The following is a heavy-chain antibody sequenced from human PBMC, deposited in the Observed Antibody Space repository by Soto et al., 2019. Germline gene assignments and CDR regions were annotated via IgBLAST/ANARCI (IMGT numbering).Heavy chain of an antibody. CDR3: ASAKAVVVAALGI. V-gene: IGHV3-23*01. D-gene: IGHD2-15*01. Sequence: EVQLLESGGGLVQPGGSLRLSCTASGFTFSSSTMSWVRQAPGQGLEWVARISENGGSRGGTYYADSVKGRFTISRDNSKNTLYLQVDSLRGADTAVYYCASAKAVVVAALGIWGQGTMVTVSS. CDR2: ISENGGSRGGT. J-gene: IGHJ3*02. CDR1: GFTFSSST.